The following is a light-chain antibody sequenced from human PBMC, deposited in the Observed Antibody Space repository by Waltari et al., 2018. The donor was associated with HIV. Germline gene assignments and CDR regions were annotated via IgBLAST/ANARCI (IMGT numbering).Light chain of an antibody. CDR1: QSVNGNY. V-gene: IGKV3-20*01. CDR2: DAS. J-gene: IGKJ4*01. Sequence: EIVLTQSPGALSLSPGERATLSCRASQSVNGNYLACYQHKPGQAPRLLIYDASFRATGIPDRFSGGVSGTDFTLTISRLEPEDFAVYYCQQYNSSPLTFGGGTKVEIK. CDR3: QQYNSSPLT.